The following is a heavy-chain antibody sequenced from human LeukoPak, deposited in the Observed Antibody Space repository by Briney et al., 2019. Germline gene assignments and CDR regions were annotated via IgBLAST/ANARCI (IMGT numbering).Heavy chain of an antibody. Sequence: GGSLRLSCAASGFTFRTYWMSWVRQAPGKGLEWVAIIKQDGSGKYYMDSVKGRFTISRDNAKNSLYLQMNSLRAEDTAVYYCARDLQGYSSGWYRGDYWGQGTLVTVSS. J-gene: IGHJ4*02. V-gene: IGHV3-7*01. CDR3: ARDLQGYSSGWYRGDY. D-gene: IGHD6-19*01. CDR1: GFTFRTYW. CDR2: IKQDGSGK.